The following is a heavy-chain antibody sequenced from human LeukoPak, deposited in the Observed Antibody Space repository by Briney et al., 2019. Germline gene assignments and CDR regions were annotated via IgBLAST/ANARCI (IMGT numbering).Heavy chain of an antibody. V-gene: IGHV4-34*01. CDR3: VRGYSRVLIDY. J-gene: IGHJ4*02. CDR2: IQQSTRS. Sequence: SETLSPTCAVDGVSLNNYYWSWIRQPPGKGLEWIGEIQQSTRSNYNPSLKSRATISADTSKKHLFLKLTSVTAADTAVYYCVRGYSRVLIDYWGQGTLVTVSS. D-gene: IGHD6-25*01. CDR1: GVSLNNYY.